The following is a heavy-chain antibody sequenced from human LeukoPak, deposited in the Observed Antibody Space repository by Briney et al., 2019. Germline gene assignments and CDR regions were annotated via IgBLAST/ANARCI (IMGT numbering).Heavy chain of an antibody. CDR3: AKNSQYNSGWITYYFDY. J-gene: IGHJ4*02. V-gene: IGHV1-24*01. CDR1: GYTLTELS. Sequence: ASVKVSCKVSGYTLTELSMHWVRQAPGKGLEWMGGFDPEDGETIYAQKFQGRVTMTEDTSTDTAYMELSSLRSEDTAVYYCAKNSQYNSGWITYYFDYWGQGILVTVSS. D-gene: IGHD6-19*01. CDR2: FDPEDGET.